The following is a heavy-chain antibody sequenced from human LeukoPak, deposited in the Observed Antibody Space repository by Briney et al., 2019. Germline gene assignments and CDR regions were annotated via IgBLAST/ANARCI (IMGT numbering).Heavy chain of an antibody. D-gene: IGHD1-26*01. Sequence: GGSQTLSCAPSGLTFSSYSTHCVRHAPGKGLEYLSAISSNGGGTYYGNSVKGRFTISRDNSKNTLYLQMGSLRAEDMAVYYCARDPYSGNYGNDYYYYMDVWGKGTTVTISS. CDR1: GLTFSSYS. CDR3: ARDPYSGNYGNDYYYYMDV. CDR2: ISSNGGGT. J-gene: IGHJ6*03. V-gene: IGHV3-64*01.